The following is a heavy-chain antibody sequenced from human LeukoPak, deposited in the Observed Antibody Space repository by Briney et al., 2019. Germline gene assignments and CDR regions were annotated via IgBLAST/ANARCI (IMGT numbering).Heavy chain of an antibody. CDR1: GGSFSGYH. CDR3: ARRDGGRRITMVRGVSGSFDY. CDR2: INHSGST. D-gene: IGHD3-10*01. Sequence: PSGTLSLTCAVYGGSFSGYHWSWIRQPPGKGLEWIGEINHSGSTNYNPSLKSRVTISVDTSKNQFSLKLSSVTAADTAVYYCARRDGGRRITMVRGVSGSFDYWGQGTLVTVSS. J-gene: IGHJ4*02. V-gene: IGHV4-34*01.